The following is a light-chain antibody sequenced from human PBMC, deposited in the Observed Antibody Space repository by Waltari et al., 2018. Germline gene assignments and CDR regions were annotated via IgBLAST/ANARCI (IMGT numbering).Light chain of an antibody. CDR3: CSYAGSYTWV. CDR1: TNDLGSYNY. V-gene: IGLV2-11*01. Sequence: SALTQPRSVSGSPGQSVTISCTGTTNDLGSYNYVSWYQQHPGKAPKLIMLDVTKRPSGFPDRLSGSKSGITASLTISGLRAEDEAEEYCCSYAGSYTWVFGGGTKLTVV. CDR2: DVT. J-gene: IGLJ3*02.